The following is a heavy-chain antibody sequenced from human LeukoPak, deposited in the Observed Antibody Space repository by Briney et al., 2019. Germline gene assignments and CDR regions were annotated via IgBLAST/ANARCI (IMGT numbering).Heavy chain of an antibody. V-gene: IGHV1-46*01. D-gene: IGHD1-26*01. CDR3: ARSVGATREPTCDY. CDR2: INPSGSST. Sequence: ASVKVSCKASGYTFTSHYMHWVRQAPGQGLEWMGLINPSGSSTLYAQKFQGRVTMTRDMSTTTDYMELSSLRSEDTAVYYCARSVGATREPTCDYWGQGTLVTVSS. J-gene: IGHJ4*02. CDR1: GYTFTSHY.